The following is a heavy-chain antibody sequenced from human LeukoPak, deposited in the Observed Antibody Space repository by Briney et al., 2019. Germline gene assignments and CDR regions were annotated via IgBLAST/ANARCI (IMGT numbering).Heavy chain of an antibody. J-gene: IGHJ2*01. CDR3: ARVSGRFTWYFDL. V-gene: IGHV4-39*07. CDR2: IYYSGST. CDR1: GGSISSSSYY. Sequence: SETLSLTCTVSGGSISSSSYYWGWIRQPPGKGLEWIGSIYYSGSTYYNPSLKSRVTISVDTSKNQFSLKLSSVTAADTAVYYCARVSGRFTWYFDLWGRGTLVTVSS.